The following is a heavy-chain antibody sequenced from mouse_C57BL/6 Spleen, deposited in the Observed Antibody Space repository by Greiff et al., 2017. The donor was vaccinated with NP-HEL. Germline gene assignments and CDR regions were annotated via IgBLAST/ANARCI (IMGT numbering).Heavy chain of an antibody. J-gene: IGHJ2*01. V-gene: IGHV1-55*01. CDR1: GYTFTSYW. CDR2: IYPGSGST. D-gene: IGHD1-1*01. CDR3: TRSLITPVVGDY. Sequence: QVQLQQPGAELVKPGASVKMSCKASGYTFTSYWITWVKQRPGQGLEWIGDIYPGSGSTNYNEKFKSKATLTVDTSSSTAYMQLSSLTSEDSAVYYCTRSLITPVVGDYWGQGTTLTVSS.